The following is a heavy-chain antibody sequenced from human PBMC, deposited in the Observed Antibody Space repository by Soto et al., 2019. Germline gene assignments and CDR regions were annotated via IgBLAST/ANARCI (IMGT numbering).Heavy chain of an antibody. D-gene: IGHD3-10*01. CDR2: MYYTGVT. J-gene: IGHJ6*02. CDR3: ARGGEPLGYYGLDV. Sequence: SETLSLTCSVSGGSVRGGNHFWNWIRQPPGRGLEWLGYMYYTGVTNYSPSLKSRVSMSVDTSKNQFSLKLTSLTAADTAVYYCARGGEPLGYYGLDVWGQGTTVTVSS. CDR1: GGSVRGGNHF. V-gene: IGHV4-61*01.